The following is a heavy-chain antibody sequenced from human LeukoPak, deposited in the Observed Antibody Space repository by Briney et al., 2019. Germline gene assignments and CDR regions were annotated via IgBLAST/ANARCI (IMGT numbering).Heavy chain of an antibody. CDR2: ISAYNGNT. CDR3: ARDPGYSSGWSPYYYYGMDV. CDR1: GYTFTSYG. V-gene: IGHV1-18*01. D-gene: IGHD6-19*01. J-gene: IGHJ6*02. Sequence: ASVTVSCTASGYTFTSYGISWVRQAPGQGLEWMGWISAYNGNTNYAQKLQGRVTMTTDTSTSTAYMELRSLRSDDTAVYYCARDPGYSSGWSPYYYYGMDVWGQGTTVTVSS.